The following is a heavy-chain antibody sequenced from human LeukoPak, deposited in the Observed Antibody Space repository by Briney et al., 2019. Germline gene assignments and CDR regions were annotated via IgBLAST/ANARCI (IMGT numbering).Heavy chain of an antibody. CDR3: ARMNYVSSGWGAPFDY. CDR2: ISYDGSNK. Sequence: GGSLRLSCAASGFTFSSYAMHWVRQAPGKGLEWVAVISYDGSNKYYADSVKGRFTISRDNSKNSLYLQMNSLRAGDTALYYCARMNYVSSGWGAPFDYWGQGTLVTVSS. J-gene: IGHJ4*02. CDR1: GFTFSSYA. V-gene: IGHV3-30-3*01. D-gene: IGHD1-7*01.